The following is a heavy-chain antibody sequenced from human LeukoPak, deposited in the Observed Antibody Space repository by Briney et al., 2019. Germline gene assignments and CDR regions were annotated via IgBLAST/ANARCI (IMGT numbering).Heavy chain of an antibody. J-gene: IGHJ4*02. CDR3: ARSTIRYFDWLPPASFDY. V-gene: IGHV4-39*07. Sequence: SETLSLTCTVSGGSISSSSYYWGWIRQPPGEGLEWIGSIYYSGSTYYNPSLKSRVTISVDTSKNQFSLKLSSVTAADTAVYYCARSTIRYFDWLPPASFDYWGQGTLVTVSS. CDR2: IYYSGST. D-gene: IGHD3-9*01. CDR1: GGSISSSSYY.